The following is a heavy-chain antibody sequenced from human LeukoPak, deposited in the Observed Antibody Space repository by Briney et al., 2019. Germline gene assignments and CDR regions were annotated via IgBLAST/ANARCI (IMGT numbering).Heavy chain of an antibody. Sequence: ASVKVCCKASGYTFTGYYMHWVRQAPGQGLEWMGWINPNSGGTNYAQKVHGRGSMTRDTSISTAYMELSRLRSDDTAVYYCATPRDLTGDEGIDYWGQGTLVTVSS. CDR3: ATPRDLTGDEGIDY. CDR1: GYTFTGYY. V-gene: IGHV1-2*02. CDR2: INPNSGGT. J-gene: IGHJ4*02. D-gene: IGHD7-27*01.